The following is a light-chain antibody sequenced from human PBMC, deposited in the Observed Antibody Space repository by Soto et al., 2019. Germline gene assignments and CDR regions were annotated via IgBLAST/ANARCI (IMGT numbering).Light chain of an antibody. Sequence: EIVLTQSPATLSLSPGERTTLYCRTSKSISSYLAWYQQKPGQAPRLLIYDASNRATGIPARFSGSGSGTDFTLTIISLEPEDFAVYYCQQRSNWPPITFGQGTRLEIK. CDR3: QQRSNWPPIT. V-gene: IGKV3-11*01. CDR1: KSISSY. CDR2: DAS. J-gene: IGKJ5*01.